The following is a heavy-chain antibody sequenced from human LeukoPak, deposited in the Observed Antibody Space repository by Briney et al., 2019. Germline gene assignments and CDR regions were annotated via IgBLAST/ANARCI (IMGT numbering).Heavy chain of an antibody. Sequence: GASVNVSCKASGGTFSSYAISWVRQAPGQGLEWMGGIIPIFGTANYAQKFQGRVTITADESTSTAYMELSSLRSEDTAVYYCARLQFGYSHANYWGQGTLVTVSS. CDR1: GGTFSSYA. V-gene: IGHV1-69*13. D-gene: IGHD5-18*01. J-gene: IGHJ4*02. CDR3: ARLQFGYSHANY. CDR2: IIPIFGTA.